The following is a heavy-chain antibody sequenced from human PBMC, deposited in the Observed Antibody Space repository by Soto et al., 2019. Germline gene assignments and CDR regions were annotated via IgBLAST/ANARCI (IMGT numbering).Heavy chain of an antibody. CDR3: ARPTSDYYDSSGYYPFDY. D-gene: IGHD3-22*01. J-gene: IGHJ4*02. Sequence: ASVKVSCKASGYTFTSYGISWVRQAPGQGLEWMGWISAYNGNTNYAQKLQGRVTMTADTSTSTAYMELRSLRSEDTAVYYCARPTSDYYDSSGYYPFDYWGQGTLVTVSS. V-gene: IGHV1-18*01. CDR1: GYTFTSYG. CDR2: ISAYNGNT.